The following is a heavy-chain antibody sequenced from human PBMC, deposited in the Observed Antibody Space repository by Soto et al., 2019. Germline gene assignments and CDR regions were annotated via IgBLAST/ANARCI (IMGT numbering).Heavy chain of an antibody. CDR2: IIPIFGET. V-gene: IGHV1-69*13. CDR1: GGTFNKYR. CDR3: ARDALVYYYDSSGYYMDY. J-gene: IGHJ4*02. D-gene: IGHD3-22*01. Sequence: ASVKVSCKASGGTFNKYRISWVRQAPGQGLEWMGGIIPIFGETNYAQKFQGRVTITADESTRTAYMELSSLRSADTAVYYCARDALVYYYDSSGYYMDYWGQGTLVTVSS.